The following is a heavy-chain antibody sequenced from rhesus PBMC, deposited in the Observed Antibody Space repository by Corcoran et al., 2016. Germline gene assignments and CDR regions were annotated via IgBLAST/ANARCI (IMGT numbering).Heavy chain of an antibody. D-gene: IGHD2-8*01. Sequence: QLQLQESGPGLVKPSETLSVTCAVAGGSISSSYWSWIRQAPGKGLAVIGYIYVSGSSTTSNPSLKRRVPRSVATSKNQVFLKLSSVTAADTAVYYCARVSCSGGVCYVNGLDSWGQGVVVTVSS. V-gene: IGHV4-169*01. J-gene: IGHJ6*01. CDR3: ARVSCSGGVCYVNGLDS. CDR1: GGSISSSY. CDR2: IYVSGSST.